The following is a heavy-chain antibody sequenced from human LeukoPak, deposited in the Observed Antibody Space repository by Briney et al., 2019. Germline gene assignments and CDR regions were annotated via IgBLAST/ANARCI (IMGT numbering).Heavy chain of an antibody. CDR3: ARGKRRFDY. Sequence: GGSLRLSCAASGFNFSDYYMSWIRQAPGKGLEWVSYISSSGFSTYYAGSVKGRFTISRDNARNSLYLQMNSLAPEDTALYYCARGKRRFDYWGQGTLVSVTS. CDR1: GFNFSDYY. V-gene: IGHV3-11*01. CDR2: ISSSGFST. J-gene: IGHJ4*02.